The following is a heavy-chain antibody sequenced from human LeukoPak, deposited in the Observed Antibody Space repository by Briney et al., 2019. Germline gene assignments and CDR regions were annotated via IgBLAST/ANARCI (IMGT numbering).Heavy chain of an antibody. J-gene: IGHJ6*02. V-gene: IGHV1-18*01. Sequence: ASVKVSCKASGYTSTSYGISWVRQAPGQGLEWMGWISAYNGNTNYAQKLQGRVTMTADTSTTTAYMELGGLRSDDTAMYYCARAVPRNYYYYGMDVWGQGTTVTVSS. CDR2: ISAYNGNT. CDR1: GYTSTSYG. CDR3: ARAVPRNYYYYGMDV.